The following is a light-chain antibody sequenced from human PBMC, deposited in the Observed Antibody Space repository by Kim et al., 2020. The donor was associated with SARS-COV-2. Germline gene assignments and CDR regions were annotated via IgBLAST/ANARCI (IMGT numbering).Light chain of an antibody. V-gene: IGLV3-19*01. CDR1: SLRSYY. CDR2: GKN. Sequence: SSELTQDPAVSVALGQTVRITCRGDSLRSYYASWYQQRPGQAPVLVIYGKNNRPSGIPGRFSGSSSGDTASLTITGAQAEDEGDYFCCSRDNIGNHVMFG. CDR3: CSRDNIGNHVM. J-gene: IGLJ3*02.